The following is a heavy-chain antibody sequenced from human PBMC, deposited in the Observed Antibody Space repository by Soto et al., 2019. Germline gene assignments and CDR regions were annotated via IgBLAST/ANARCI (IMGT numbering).Heavy chain of an antibody. CDR3: ARTYDYVWGSYRYFPTEEWFDP. Sequence: ASVKVSCKASGYTFTGYYMHWVRQAPGQGLEWMGWINPNSGGTNYAQKFQGRVTMTRDTSISTAYMGLSRLRSDDTAVYYCARTYDYVWGSYRYFPTEEWFDPWGQGTLVTV. D-gene: IGHD3-16*02. CDR2: INPNSGGT. V-gene: IGHV1-2*02. CDR1: GYTFTGYY. J-gene: IGHJ5*02.